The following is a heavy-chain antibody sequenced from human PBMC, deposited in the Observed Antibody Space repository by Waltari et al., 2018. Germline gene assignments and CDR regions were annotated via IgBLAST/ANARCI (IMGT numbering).Heavy chain of an antibody. CDR1: GFTFRSYS. V-gene: IGHV3-23*04. CDR2: ISGSGGST. J-gene: IGHJ2*01. D-gene: IGHD1-26*01. CDR3: AKEDKSGSSFWYFDL. Sequence: EVQLVESGGGLVQPGGSLRLSCAASGFTFRSYSISWVRQSTGKGLEWVSAISGSGGSTYYADSVKGRFTISRDNSKNTLYLQMNSLRAEDTAVYYCAKEDKSGSSFWYFDLWGRGTLVTVSS.